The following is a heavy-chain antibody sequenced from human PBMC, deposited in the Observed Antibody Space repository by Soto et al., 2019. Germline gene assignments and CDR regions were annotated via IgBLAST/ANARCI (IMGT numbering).Heavy chain of an antibody. CDR2: IYYSGST. CDR1: GGSISSYD. V-gene: IGHV4-59*08. Sequence: PSETLSLTCTVSGGSISSYDWSWIRQPPGKGLEWIGYIYYSGSTNYNPSLKSRVTISVDTSKNQFSLKLSSVTAADTAVYYCASTESGSGSYYKGWGQGTLVTVSS. J-gene: IGHJ4*02. CDR3: ASTESGSGSYYKG. D-gene: IGHD3-10*01.